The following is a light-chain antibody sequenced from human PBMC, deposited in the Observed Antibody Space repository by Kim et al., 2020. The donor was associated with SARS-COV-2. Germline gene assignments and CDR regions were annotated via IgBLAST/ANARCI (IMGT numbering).Light chain of an antibody. Sequence: ASVGDRVTITCRASQGISNYLAWYQQKPGKVPKLLIYAASTLQSGVPSRVSGSGSGTDLTLTISSLQPEDVATYNCQKYNSAPLTFGGGTKVDIK. CDR1: QGISNY. V-gene: IGKV1-27*01. J-gene: IGKJ4*01. CDR2: AAS. CDR3: QKYNSAPLT.